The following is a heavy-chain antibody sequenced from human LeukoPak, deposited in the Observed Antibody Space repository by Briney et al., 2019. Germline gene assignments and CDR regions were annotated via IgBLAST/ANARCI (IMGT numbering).Heavy chain of an antibody. Sequence: GGSLRLSCTASEFAFSSYEMNWLRQAPGKGLEWVSYISNTGNTIYYADSVKGRFTISRDNAKNSLYLQMNSLRVEDTALYYCAGGLGSGWRYWGQGTLVTVSS. CDR2: ISNTGNTI. CDR3: AGGLGSGWRY. D-gene: IGHD6-19*01. J-gene: IGHJ4*02. V-gene: IGHV3-48*03. CDR1: EFAFSSYE.